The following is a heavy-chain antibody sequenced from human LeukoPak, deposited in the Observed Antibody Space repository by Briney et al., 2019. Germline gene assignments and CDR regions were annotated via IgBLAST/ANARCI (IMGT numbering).Heavy chain of an antibody. V-gene: IGHV4-34*01. CDR1: GGSFSGYY. Sequence: NPSEALSLTCAVYGGSFSGYYWSWIRQPPGKGLEWIGEINHSGSTNYNPSLKSRVTISVDTSKNQFSLKLSSVTAAATAVYYCARGTQLWFGELLYVAFDIWGQGTMVTVSS. J-gene: IGHJ3*02. CDR2: INHSGST. D-gene: IGHD3-10*01. CDR3: ARGTQLWFGELLYVAFDI.